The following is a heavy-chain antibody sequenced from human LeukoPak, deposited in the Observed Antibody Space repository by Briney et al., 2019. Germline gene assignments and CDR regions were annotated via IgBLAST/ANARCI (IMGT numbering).Heavy chain of an antibody. D-gene: IGHD3-10*01. CDR2: ISGSAITT. CDR3: AKDQRFGDLDDY. Sequence: QAGGSLRLSCAVSGITLSNYGMSWVRQAPGKGLEWVSSISGSAITTYYADSVKGRFTISRDNSKNTLYLQMTSLRAEDTAVYYCAKDQRFGDLDDYRGQGTLVTVSS. CDR1: GITLSNYG. V-gene: IGHV3-23*01. J-gene: IGHJ4*02.